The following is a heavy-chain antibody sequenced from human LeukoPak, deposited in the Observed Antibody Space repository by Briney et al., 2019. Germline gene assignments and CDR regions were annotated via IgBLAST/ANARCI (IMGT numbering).Heavy chain of an antibody. CDR2: ISYDGSNK. J-gene: IGHJ4*02. Sequence: GGSLRLSCAASGFTFSSYGMHWVRQAPGKGLEWVALISYDGSNKYYADSVKGRFTISRDNSKNTLYLQMNSLRAEDTAVYYCAKMITFGGVIVLKHFDYWGQGTLVTVSS. V-gene: IGHV3-30*18. CDR1: GFTFSSYG. CDR3: AKMITFGGVIVLKHFDY. D-gene: IGHD3-16*02.